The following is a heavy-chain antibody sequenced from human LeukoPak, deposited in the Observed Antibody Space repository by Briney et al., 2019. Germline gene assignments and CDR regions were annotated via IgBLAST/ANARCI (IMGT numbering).Heavy chain of an antibody. CDR3: ARVPKLRYFDWSRFYYSDY. D-gene: IGHD3-9*01. CDR1: GFTFSSYW. Sequence: GGSLRLSCAASGFTFSSYWMSWVRQAPGKGLEWVANIKQDGSEKYYVDSVKGRFTISRDNAKNSLYLQMNSLRAEDTAVYYCARVPKLRYFDWSRFYYSDYWGQGTLVTVSS. V-gene: IGHV3-7*01. J-gene: IGHJ4*02. CDR2: IKQDGSEK.